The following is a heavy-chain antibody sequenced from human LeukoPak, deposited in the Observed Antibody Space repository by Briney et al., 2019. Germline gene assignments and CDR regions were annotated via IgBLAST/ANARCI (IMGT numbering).Heavy chain of an antibody. J-gene: IGHJ4*02. Sequence: PGGSPRLSCAASGFTFSSYSMNWVRQAPGKGLEWVLSISSSSSYIYYADSVKGRFTISRDNAKNSLYLQMNILRAEDTAVYYCASGFLEWLRAFDYWGQGTLVTVSS. CDR2: ISSSSSYI. V-gene: IGHV3-21*01. CDR3: ASGFLEWLRAFDY. CDR1: GFTFSSYS. D-gene: IGHD3-3*01.